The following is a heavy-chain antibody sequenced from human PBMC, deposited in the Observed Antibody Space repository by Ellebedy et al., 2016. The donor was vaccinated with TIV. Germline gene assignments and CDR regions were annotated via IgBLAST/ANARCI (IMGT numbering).Heavy chain of an antibody. D-gene: IGHD7-27*01. V-gene: IGHV4-34*01. J-gene: IGHJ2*01. CDR1: GGSFSGYH. CDR3: ARVGLKSLGPNWYSDL. Sequence: MPGGSLRLSCAVYGGSFSGYHWSWIRQPPGKGLEWIGAIYHSGSTNYNPSLKSRVTISVDKSKNQFSLKLSSVTAADTAVYYCARVGLKSLGPNWYSDLWGRGTLVTVSS. CDR2: IYHSGST.